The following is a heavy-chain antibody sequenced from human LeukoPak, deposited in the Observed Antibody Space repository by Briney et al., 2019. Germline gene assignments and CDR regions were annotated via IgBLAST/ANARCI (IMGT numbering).Heavy chain of an antibody. J-gene: IGHJ3*02. V-gene: IGHV3-21*04. D-gene: IGHD6-19*01. CDR3: AKDEENSSGWYVDDAFDI. Sequence: GGSLRLSCAASGFTFSSYSMNWVRQAPGKGLEWVSSISSSSSYIYYADSVKGRFTISRDNSKNTLYLQMNSLRAEDTAVYYCAKDEENSSGWYVDDAFDIWGQGTMVTVSS. CDR2: ISSSSSYI. CDR1: GFTFSSYS.